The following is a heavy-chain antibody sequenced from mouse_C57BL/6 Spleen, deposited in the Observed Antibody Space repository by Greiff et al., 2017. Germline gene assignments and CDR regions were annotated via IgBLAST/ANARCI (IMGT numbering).Heavy chain of an antibody. CDR2: INPGSGGT. CDR1: GYAFTNYL. J-gene: IGHJ3*01. CDR3: GSSSGLLGAY. Sequence: VKLQESGAELVRPGTSVKVSCKASGYAFTNYLIEWVKQRPGQGLEWIGVINPGSGGTNYNEKFKGKATLTADKSSSTAYMQLSSLTSEDSAVYFCGSSSGLLGAYWGQGTLVTVSA. V-gene: IGHV1-54*01. D-gene: IGHD3-2*02.